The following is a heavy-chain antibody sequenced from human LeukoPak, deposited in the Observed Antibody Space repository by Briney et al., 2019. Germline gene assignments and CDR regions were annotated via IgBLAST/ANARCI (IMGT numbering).Heavy chain of an antibody. Sequence: SETLSLTCAVYGGSFSGYYWSWIRQPPGKGLEWIGEINHSGSTHYNPSLKSRVTISVDTSKNQFSLKLRSVTAADTAVYYCARSQLRRYYFDYWGQGSLVTVSS. CDR1: GGSFSGYY. CDR2: INHSGST. CDR3: ARSQLRRYYFDY. J-gene: IGHJ4*02. V-gene: IGHV4-34*01. D-gene: IGHD2-2*01.